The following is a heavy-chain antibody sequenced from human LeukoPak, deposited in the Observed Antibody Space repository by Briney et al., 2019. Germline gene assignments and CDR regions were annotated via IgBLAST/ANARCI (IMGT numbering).Heavy chain of an antibody. CDR1: GFTFSSYT. CDR2: ISSSSTYI. D-gene: IGHD3-10*01. Sequence: GGSLRLSCAASGFTFSSYTMNWVRQAPGKGLEWVSSISSSSTYINYADSVKGRFTISRDNAKNSLYLQMNSLRAEDTAVYYCARDRRPGNFDYWGQGTLVTVS. J-gene: IGHJ4*02. CDR3: ARDRRPGNFDY. V-gene: IGHV3-21*01.